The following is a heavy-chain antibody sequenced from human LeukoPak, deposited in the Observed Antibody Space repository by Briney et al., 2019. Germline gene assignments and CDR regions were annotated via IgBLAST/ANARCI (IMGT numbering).Heavy chain of an antibody. J-gene: IGHJ4*02. Sequence: PSETLSLTCAVYGGSFSGYYWSWIRQPPGKGLEWIGEINHSGSTNYNPSLKSRVTISVDTSKNQFSLKLSSVTAADTAVYYCARGNRRRSMVRERSSGYWGQGTLVTVSS. CDR2: INHSGST. D-gene: IGHD3-10*01. CDR3: ARGNRRRSMVRERSSGY. CDR1: GGSFSGYY. V-gene: IGHV4-34*01.